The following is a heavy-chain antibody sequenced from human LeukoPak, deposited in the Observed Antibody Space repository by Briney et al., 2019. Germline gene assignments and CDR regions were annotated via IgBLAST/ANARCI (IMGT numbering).Heavy chain of an antibody. CDR1: GGSISIYY. Sequence: SETLSLTCTVSGGSISIYYWNWIRQPAGKGLEWIGRIYTNENTFFNPSLKSRVTMSVDTSKSQFSLQLTSVTAADAAVYYCARSSGSSGYYGGGIIDYWGQGTLVTVSS. CDR3: ARSSGSSGYYGGGIIDY. V-gene: IGHV4-4*07. CDR2: IYTNENT. J-gene: IGHJ4*02. D-gene: IGHD6-19*01.